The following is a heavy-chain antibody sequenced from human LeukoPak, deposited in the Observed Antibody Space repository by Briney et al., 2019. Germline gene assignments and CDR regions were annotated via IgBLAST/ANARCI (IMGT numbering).Heavy chain of an antibody. V-gene: IGHV4-34*01. CDR2: INHSGST. CDR1: GGSFSGYY. CDR3: ARGGRDIVVVPAAMSRNFDY. J-gene: IGHJ4*02. D-gene: IGHD2-2*01. Sequence: SETLSLTCAVYGGSFSGYYWSWIRQPPGKGLEWIGEINHSGSTNYNPSLKSRVTISVDMSKNQFSLKLSSVTAADTAVYYCARGGRDIVVVPAAMSRNFDYWGQGTLVTVSS.